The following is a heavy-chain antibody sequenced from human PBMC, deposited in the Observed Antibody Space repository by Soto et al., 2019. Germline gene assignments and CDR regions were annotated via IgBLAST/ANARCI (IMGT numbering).Heavy chain of an antibody. Sequence: SETLSLTCTVSGGSISRSSYYWGGIRQPPGKGLEWIGNVYYGGSTYYNPSLKSRVTISVDTSKSQFSLKLSSVTAADTAVYYCARGLLRREWDYYYYYSMDVWGQGTTVTVSS. CDR3: ARGLLRREWDYYYYYSMDV. CDR2: VYYGGST. D-gene: IGHD1-26*01. J-gene: IGHJ6*02. CDR1: GGSISRSSYY. V-gene: IGHV4-39*07.